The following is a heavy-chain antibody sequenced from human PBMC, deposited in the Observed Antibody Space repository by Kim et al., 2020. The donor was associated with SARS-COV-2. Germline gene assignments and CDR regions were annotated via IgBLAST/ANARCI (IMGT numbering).Heavy chain of an antibody. D-gene: IGHD3-22*01. V-gene: IGHV3-23*01. J-gene: IGHJ4*02. CDR3: AKASITMIVVAPDY. Sequence: ADTGKGRFTISRDKSKNTLYLQMNSLRAEDTAVYYCAKASITMIVVAPDYWGQGTLVTVSS.